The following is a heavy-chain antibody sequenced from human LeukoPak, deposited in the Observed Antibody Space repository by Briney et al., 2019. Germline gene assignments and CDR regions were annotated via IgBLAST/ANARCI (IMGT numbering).Heavy chain of an antibody. D-gene: IGHD6-25*01. V-gene: IGHV4-39*01. CDR1: GGSISIISSSTYY. J-gene: IGHJ4*02. Sequence: KPSETLSLTCTVSGGSISIISSSTYYWGWIRQAPGKGLEWIGSLYYGENSHYNPSLKSRATLSVDTSNNQFSLKLTSVTAADAAVYFCARQLPTAAADTRGYLDYWGQGTVVTASS. CDR2: LYYGENS. CDR3: ARQLPTAAADTRGYLDY.